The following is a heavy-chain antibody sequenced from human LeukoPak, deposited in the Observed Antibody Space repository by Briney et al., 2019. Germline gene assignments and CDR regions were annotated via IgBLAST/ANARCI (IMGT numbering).Heavy chain of an antibody. Sequence: HPGGSLRLSCAASGFTFSNYWMTWFRQAPGKGLEWEANIKQDGGEKNYVDSVKGRFTISRDNAKNSLYLQMNSLRAEDTAVYYCATSYTYWGQGTLVTVSS. CDR1: GFTFSNYW. CDR2: IKQDGGEK. J-gene: IGHJ4*02. CDR3: ATSYTY. V-gene: IGHV3-7*01.